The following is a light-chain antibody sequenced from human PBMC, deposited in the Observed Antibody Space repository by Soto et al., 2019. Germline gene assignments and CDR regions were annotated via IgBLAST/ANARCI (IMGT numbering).Light chain of an antibody. CDR3: QQRSNWPPLT. J-gene: IGKJ4*01. CDR2: DAS. CDR1: QSVSSY. V-gene: IGKV3-11*01. Sequence: EIVLTQYPATLSLSPGERATLSCRASQSVSSYLAWYQQKPGQAPTLLIYDASNRATGIPARFSGSGSGTDFTLTISSLEPEDFAVYYCQQRSNWPPLTFGGGTKVEIK.